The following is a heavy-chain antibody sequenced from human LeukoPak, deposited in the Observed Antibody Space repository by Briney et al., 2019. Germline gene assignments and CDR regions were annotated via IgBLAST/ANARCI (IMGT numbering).Heavy chain of an antibody. D-gene: IGHD6-13*01. CDR2: ISGSGGST. J-gene: IGHJ4*02. CDR3: AKVPSIAAAGTDFDY. V-gene: IGHV3-23*01. CDR1: GFTFSDYY. Sequence: PGGSLRLSCAASGFTFSDYYMSWIHQAPGKGLEWVSAISGSGGSTYYADSVKGRFTISRDNSKNTLYLQMNSLRAEDTAVYYCAKVPSIAAAGTDFDYWGQGTLVTVSS.